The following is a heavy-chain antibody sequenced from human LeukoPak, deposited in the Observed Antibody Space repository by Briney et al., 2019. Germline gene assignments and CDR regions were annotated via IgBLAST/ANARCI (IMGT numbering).Heavy chain of an antibody. CDR1: GYTFTGYY. CDR2: INPNSGGT. J-gene: IGHJ6*03. Sequence: WASVKVSCKASGYTFTGYYMHWVRQAPGQGLEWMGRINPNSGGTNYAQKFQGRVTMTRDTSISTAHMELSSLRSDDTAVYYCARSPSSSWSYYYYYMDVWGKGTTVTVSS. D-gene: IGHD6-13*01. CDR3: ARSPSSSWSYYYYYMDV. V-gene: IGHV1-2*06.